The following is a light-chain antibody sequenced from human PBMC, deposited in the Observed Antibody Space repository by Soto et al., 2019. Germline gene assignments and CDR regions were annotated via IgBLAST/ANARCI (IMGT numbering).Light chain of an antibody. V-gene: IGLV2-14*01. CDR3: NSYTSSRTVV. CDR1: SSDVGGYNY. J-gene: IGLJ2*01. Sequence: QSALTQPASVSGSPGQSITISLTGTSSDVGGYNYVSWYQQHPGKAPKLMIYDVSNRPSGVSNRFSGSKSGNTATLTISGLQAEDEADYYCNSYTSSRTVVFGAGTKVTVL. CDR2: DVS.